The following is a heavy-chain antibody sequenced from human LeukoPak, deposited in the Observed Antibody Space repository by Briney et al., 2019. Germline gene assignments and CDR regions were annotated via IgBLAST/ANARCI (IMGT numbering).Heavy chain of an antibody. D-gene: IGHD4-11*01. J-gene: IGHJ6*03. CDR2: IRSKANSYAT. CDR1: GFTFSGSA. V-gene: IGHV3-73*01. CDR3: TVPTVTTCYYYYMDV. Sequence: PGGSLRLSCAASGFTFSGSAMHWVRQASGKGLEWVGRIRSKANSYATAYAASVKGRFTISRDDSKNTAYLQMNSLKTEDTAVYYCTVPTVTTCYYYYMDVWGKGTTVTVSS.